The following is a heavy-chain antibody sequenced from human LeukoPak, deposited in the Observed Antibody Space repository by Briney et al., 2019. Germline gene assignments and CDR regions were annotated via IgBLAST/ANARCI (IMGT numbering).Heavy chain of an antibody. CDR1: GFTFSNYW. V-gene: IGHV3-7*01. J-gene: IGHJ6*03. CDR3: ARRKYSSSWFEYYYYMDV. Sequence: GGSLRLSCAASGFTFSNYWMHWVRQAPGKGLEWVANIKQDGSEKYYVDSVKGRFTISRDNAKNSLYLQMNSLRAEDTAVYYCARRKYSSSWFEYYYYMDVWGKGTTVTISS. D-gene: IGHD6-13*01. CDR2: IKQDGSEK.